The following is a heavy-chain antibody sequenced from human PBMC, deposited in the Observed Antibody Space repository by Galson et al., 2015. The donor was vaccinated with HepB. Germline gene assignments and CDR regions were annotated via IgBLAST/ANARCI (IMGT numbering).Heavy chain of an antibody. D-gene: IGHD2-21*01. CDR3: ARDIASRWLDS. V-gene: IGHV3-33*01. CDR2: IWYDGSNK. CDR1: GFTFSRHG. J-gene: IGHJ5*01. Sequence: SLRLSCAASGFTFSRHGMHWVRQAPGKGLEWVAVIWYDGSNKYYEDSVEGRFSISRDNSKNTLYLQMNSLRVDDTAIYYCARDIASRWLDSWGQGTLVIVSS.